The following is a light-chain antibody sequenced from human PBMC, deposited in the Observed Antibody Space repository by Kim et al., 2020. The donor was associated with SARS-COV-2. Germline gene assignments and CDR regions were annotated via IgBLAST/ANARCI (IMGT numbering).Light chain of an antibody. J-gene: IGKJ4*01. CDR2: GAS. CDR1: QSVSNN. V-gene: IGKV3-15*01. Sequence: EILMTQSPATLSVSPGERATLSCRASQSVSNNLAWYQQKPGQAPRLLIYGASTRATGIPARFSGSGSGTEFTLTISSLQSEDSAVYYCQQYDNWPPLTFGGGTKLEI. CDR3: QQYDNWPPLT.